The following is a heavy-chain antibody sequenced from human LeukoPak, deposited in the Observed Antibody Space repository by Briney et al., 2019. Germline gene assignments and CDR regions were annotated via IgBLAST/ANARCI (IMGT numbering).Heavy chain of an antibody. CDR1: GFTFSSYW. CDR2: INSDGSST. D-gene: IGHD2-2*01. CDR3: ARGGDIVVVPAAMDYYYGMDV. V-gene: IGHV3-74*01. Sequence: GSLRLSCAASGFTFSSYWMHWVRQAPGKGLVWVSRINSDGSSTSYADSVKGRFTISRDNAKNTLYLQMNSLRAEDTAVYYCARGGDIVVVPAAMDYYYGMDVWGQGTTVTVSS. J-gene: IGHJ6*02.